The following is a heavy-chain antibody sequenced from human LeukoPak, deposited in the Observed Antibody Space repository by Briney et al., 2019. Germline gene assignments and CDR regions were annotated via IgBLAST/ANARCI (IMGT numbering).Heavy chain of an antibody. V-gene: IGHV1-46*01. J-gene: IGHJ4*02. D-gene: IGHD6-13*01. CDR2: INPSGGST. CDR1: GYTFTSYY. Sequence: ASVKVSCKASGYTFTSYYMHWVRQAPGQGLEWMGIINPSGGSTSYAQKFQGRVTMTRDTSISTAYMELSRLRSDDTAVYYCASHSSSWYPLKVDYWGQGTLVTVSS. CDR3: ASHSSSWYPLKVDY.